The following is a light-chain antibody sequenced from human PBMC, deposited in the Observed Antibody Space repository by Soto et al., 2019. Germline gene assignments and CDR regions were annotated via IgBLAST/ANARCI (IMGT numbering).Light chain of an antibody. Sequence: QSALTQPASVSGSPGQSITISCTGTSSDVGGYNYVSWYQQHPGKAPKLMIYEVNNRPSGVSNRFSGSKSGNTASLTISGLQAEDEYYYYCSSHTTSGTLIFGGGTKLTVL. CDR3: SSHTTSGTLI. CDR2: EVN. CDR1: SSDVGGYNY. V-gene: IGLV2-14*01. J-gene: IGLJ2*01.